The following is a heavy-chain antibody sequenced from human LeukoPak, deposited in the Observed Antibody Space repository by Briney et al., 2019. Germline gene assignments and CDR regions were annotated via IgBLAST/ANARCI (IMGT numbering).Heavy chain of an antibody. CDR2: ISASGGTT. J-gene: IGHJ4*02. CDR3: AKDGKKYGSTWDFDY. Sequence: GGSLRLSCAASGFTFGSYAMIWVRQAPGKGLEWVSHISASGGTTYYADSVKGRFTISRVNSKNTLYLQMNSLRPEDTVVYFCAKDGKKYGSTWDFDYWGQGILVTVSS. V-gene: IGHV3-23*01. CDR1: GFTFGSYA. D-gene: IGHD6-13*01.